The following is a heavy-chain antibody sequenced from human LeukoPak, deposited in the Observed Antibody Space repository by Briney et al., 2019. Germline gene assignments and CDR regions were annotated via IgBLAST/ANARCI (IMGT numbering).Heavy chain of an antibody. D-gene: IGHD3-16*01. Sequence: ASVKVSCKASGGTLSSYGFSWVRQAPGQGLEWMGRIIPIIGMTNYTQKFQGRVRITADKSTITAYMELSRLTSADTAVYDCARERGSQARAGMDVWGQGTTVTVSS. J-gene: IGHJ6*02. CDR1: GGTLSSYG. V-gene: IGHV1-69*04. CDR3: ARERGSQARAGMDV. CDR2: IIPIIGMT.